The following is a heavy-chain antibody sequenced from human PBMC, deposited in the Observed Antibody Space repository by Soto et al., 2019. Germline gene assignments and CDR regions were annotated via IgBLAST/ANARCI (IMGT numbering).Heavy chain of an antibody. Sequence: SETLSLTCTVSGGSISSYYWSWIRQPPGKGLEWIGYIYYSGSTNYNPSLKSRVTISVDTSKNQFSLKLSSVTAVDTAVYYCARSTDFYDFSRFDYWGQGTLVTVSS. CDR1: GGSISSYY. J-gene: IGHJ4*02. CDR3: ARSTDFYDFSRFDY. V-gene: IGHV4-59*01. CDR2: IYYSGST. D-gene: IGHD3-22*01.